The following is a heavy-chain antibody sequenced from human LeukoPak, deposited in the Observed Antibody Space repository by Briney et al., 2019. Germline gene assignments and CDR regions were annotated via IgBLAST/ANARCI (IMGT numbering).Heavy chain of an antibody. V-gene: IGHV1-69*13. D-gene: IGHD3-22*01. Sequence: SVKVSCKASGGTFSSYAISWVRQAPGQGLEWMGGIIPIFGTANYAQKFQGRVTITADESTSTAYMELSSLRSEGTAVYYCARPFSNSSGYPLYNYYGMDVWGQGTTVTVSS. J-gene: IGHJ6*02. CDR1: GGTFSSYA. CDR2: IIPIFGTA. CDR3: ARPFSNSSGYPLYNYYGMDV.